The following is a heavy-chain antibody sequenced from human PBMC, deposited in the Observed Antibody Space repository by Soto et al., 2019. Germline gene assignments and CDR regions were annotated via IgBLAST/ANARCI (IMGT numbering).Heavy chain of an antibody. CDR2: ISDSGTT. V-gene: IGHV3-23*01. J-gene: IGHJ5*02. CDR3: AKGGEGSCSRTSCLYFSDS. D-gene: IGHD2-2*01. Sequence: EVQLLDSGGGLVQPGGSLRLSCAASGFTFRTYAMSWVRQAPGKRLEWVSTISDSGTTYYANSVKGRFTISRDNSRNTLDLQMNSLRVEDTAVYYCAKGGEGSCSRTSCLYFSDSWGQGTLVTVSS. CDR1: GFTFRTYA.